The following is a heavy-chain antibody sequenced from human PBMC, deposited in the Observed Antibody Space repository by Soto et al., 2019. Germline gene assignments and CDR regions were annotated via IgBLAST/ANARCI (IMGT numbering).Heavy chain of an antibody. Sequence: VWSLRLSCAASGFAFTSYWMHWVRQAPGKGLVWVSRINSDGSSTSYADSVKGRLTISRDNAKNTLYLQMDSLRAEDTAVYYCERVGTGSYKWFDPWGQGTMVTVSA. CDR3: ERVGTGSYKWFDP. D-gene: IGHD1-1*01. V-gene: IGHV3-74*01. J-gene: IGHJ5*02. CDR2: INSDGSST. CDR1: GFAFTSYW.